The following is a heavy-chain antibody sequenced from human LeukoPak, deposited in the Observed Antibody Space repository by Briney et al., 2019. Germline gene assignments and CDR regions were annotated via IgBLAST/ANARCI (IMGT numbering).Heavy chain of an antibody. CDR2: FYYSVST. J-gene: IGHJ4*02. CDR3: ARGPGGYSYGYYFDY. Sequence: SETLSLTCTVSGGSISSYYWSWVRQPPGKGLEWIGYFYYSVSTNYNPSLKSRVTISVDTSKNQFSLKLSSVTAADTAVYYCARGPGGYSYGYYFDYWGQGTPVTVSS. V-gene: IGHV4-59*01. CDR1: GGSISSYY. D-gene: IGHD5-18*01.